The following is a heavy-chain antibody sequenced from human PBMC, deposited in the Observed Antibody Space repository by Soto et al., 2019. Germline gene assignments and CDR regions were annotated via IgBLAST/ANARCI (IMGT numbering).Heavy chain of an antibody. Sequence: QVQLVQSGAEVTRPGGSVKVSCKASGYSFISHYIHWVRQAPGQGLEWMGFINPSGGSATLAQKFQGRVTMTRDTSTTTVYRGLSSLRSEDAAVYYCARDYLSSKLSLSYFDFWGQGTLVTVSS. CDR3: ARDYLSSKLSLSYFDF. CDR2: INPSGGSA. V-gene: IGHV1-46*01. J-gene: IGHJ4*02. D-gene: IGHD2-2*01. CDR1: GYSFISHY.